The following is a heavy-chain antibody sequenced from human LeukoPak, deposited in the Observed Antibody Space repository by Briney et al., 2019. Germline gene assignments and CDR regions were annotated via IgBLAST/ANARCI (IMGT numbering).Heavy chain of an antibody. Sequence: SETLSLTCAVYSGTFSGYYWSWIRQPPGKGLEWIGEINHRGSTNYNPSLKSRVTISVDTSKNQVSLKLNSVTAADTAVYYCARGHIVVVVATTRSDAFDMWGQGTMVTVPS. D-gene: IGHD2-15*01. CDR1: SGTFSGYY. CDR2: INHRGST. J-gene: IGHJ3*02. V-gene: IGHV4-34*01. CDR3: ARGHIVVVVATTRSDAFDM.